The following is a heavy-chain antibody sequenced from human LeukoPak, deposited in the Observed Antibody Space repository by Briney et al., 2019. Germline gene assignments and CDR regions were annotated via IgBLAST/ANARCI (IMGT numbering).Heavy chain of an antibody. V-gene: IGHV4-39*01. CDR1: GGSIDTSIYY. CDR3: SFDD. J-gene: IGHJ4*02. Sequence: SETLSLTCFVSGGSIDTSIYYWGWIRQPPGKGLEWIGSIHYTGSTYCNPSLRSRVTISVDTSKDQFSLKVTSVTAADTAVYYNSFDDWGQGTLVTVSS. CDR2: IHYTGST.